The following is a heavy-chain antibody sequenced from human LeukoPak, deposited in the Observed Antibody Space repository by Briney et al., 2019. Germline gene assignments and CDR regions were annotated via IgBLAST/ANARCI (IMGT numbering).Heavy chain of an antibody. Sequence: GGSLRLSCAASGFTFSSYHVNWVRQAPGKGLEWVSSISSNSEYIYYADSVKGRFTISRDNAKNSLYLQMNSLRAEDTAVYYCARGLCGGDCYDYWGQGTLVTVSS. CDR3: ARGLCGGDCYDY. D-gene: IGHD2-21*01. CDR2: ISSNSEYI. CDR1: GFTFSSYH. V-gene: IGHV3-21*01. J-gene: IGHJ4*02.